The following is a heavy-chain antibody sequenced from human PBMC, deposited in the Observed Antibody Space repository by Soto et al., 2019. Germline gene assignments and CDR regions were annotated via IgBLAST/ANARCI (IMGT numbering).Heavy chain of an antibody. J-gene: IGHJ4*02. D-gene: IGHD3-10*01. Sequence: SVKVSCKASGVTFNNSAFSWVRQAPGQGLEWMGGFLPLFGTTNHAQKFQGRLSITADESTSTAYMHLSSLRSEDTAVYYCARGVSGTYHNDYWGQGTLVTVSS. CDR1: GVTFNNSA. CDR2: FLPLFGTT. V-gene: IGHV1-69*13. CDR3: ARGVSGTYHNDY.